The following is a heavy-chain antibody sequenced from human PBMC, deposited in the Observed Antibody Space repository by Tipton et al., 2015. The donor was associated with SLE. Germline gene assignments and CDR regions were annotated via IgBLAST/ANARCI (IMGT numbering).Heavy chain of an antibody. J-gene: IGHJ4*02. CDR1: GGSISSSSYY. V-gene: IGHV4-39*07. CDR2: IYYSGST. CDR3: ARGDGYNFDY. Sequence: TLSLTCAVSGGSISSSSYYWGWIRQPPGKGLEWIGSIYYSGSTYYNPSLKSRVTISVDKSKNQFSLKLSSVTAADTAVYYCARGDGYNFDYWGQGTLVTVSS. D-gene: IGHD5-24*01.